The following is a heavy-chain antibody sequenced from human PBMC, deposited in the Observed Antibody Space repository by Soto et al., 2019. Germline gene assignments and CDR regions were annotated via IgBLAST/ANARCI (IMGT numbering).Heavy chain of an antibody. CDR1: GGSISSSSYY. CDR2: IYYSGST. V-gene: IGHV4-39*01. CDR3: ASHRMTMYYFDY. Sequence: QLQLQESGPGLVKPSETLSLTCTVSGGSISSSSYYWGWIRQPPGKGLEWIGSIYYSGSTYYNPSLTSRVTISVDTSKNQFSLKLSSVTAADTAVYYCASHRMTMYYFDYWGQGTLVTVSS. J-gene: IGHJ4*02.